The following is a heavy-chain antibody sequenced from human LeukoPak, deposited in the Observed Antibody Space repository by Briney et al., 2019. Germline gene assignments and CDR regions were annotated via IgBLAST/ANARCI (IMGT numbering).Heavy chain of an antibody. Sequence: GGSLRLSCAASGFTFTSYAMSWIRQAPGKGLEWVSAISTGENTYYADSVKGRFTISRDNSKNTLYLQMNSLRAEDTAVYYCAKGPSPITMVRGVILRSEYYFDYWGQGTLVTVSS. CDR1: GFTFTSYA. V-gene: IGHV3-23*01. D-gene: IGHD3-10*01. CDR2: ISTGENT. J-gene: IGHJ4*02. CDR3: AKGPSPITMVRGVILRSEYYFDY.